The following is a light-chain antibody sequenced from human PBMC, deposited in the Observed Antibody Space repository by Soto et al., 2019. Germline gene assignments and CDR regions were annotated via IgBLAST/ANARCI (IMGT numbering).Light chain of an antibody. CDR3: QQYNNLTPNT. J-gene: IGKJ5*01. CDR2: GAS. Sequence: EIVSTKSPATLSVSPGERATLSCRASQSVSSNLAWYQQKPGQAPRLLIYGASTRATGIPARFSGSGSGTEFTLTISSLQSEDFAIYYCQQYNNLTPNTFGQGRRLEIK. V-gene: IGKV3-15*01. CDR1: QSVSSN.